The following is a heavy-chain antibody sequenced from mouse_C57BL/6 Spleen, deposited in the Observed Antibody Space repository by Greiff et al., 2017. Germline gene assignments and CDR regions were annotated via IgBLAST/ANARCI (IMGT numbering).Heavy chain of an antibody. CDR1: GFTFSSYA. V-gene: IGHV5-4*01. D-gene: IGHD2-5*01. CDR2: ISDGGSYT. Sequence: DVKLVESGGGLVKPGGSLKLSCAASGFTFSSYAMSWVRQTPEKRLEWVATISDGGSYTYYPDNVKGRFTISRDNAKNNLYLQMSHLKSEDTAMYYCARDPGAYYSNYGYFDYWGQGTTLTVSS. J-gene: IGHJ2*01. CDR3: ARDPGAYYSNYGYFDY.